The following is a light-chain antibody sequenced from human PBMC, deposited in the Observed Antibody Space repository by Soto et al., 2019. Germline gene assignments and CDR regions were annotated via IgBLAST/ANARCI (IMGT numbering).Light chain of an antibody. Sequence: QSALTQPASVSGYPGQSITISCTGTSSDVGGYNYVSWYQQHPGKAPKLMISEVSNRPSGVSNRFSGSKSGNTASLTISGLQAEDEDDYYCSSYTSSSTAVFVGGTQLTVL. CDR2: EVS. CDR3: SSYTSSSTAV. J-gene: IGLJ7*01. V-gene: IGLV2-14*01. CDR1: SSDVGGYNY.